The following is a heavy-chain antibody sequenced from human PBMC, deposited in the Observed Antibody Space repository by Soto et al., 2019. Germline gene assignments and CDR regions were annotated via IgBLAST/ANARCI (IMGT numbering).Heavy chain of an antibody. CDR1: GGSFSGYY. CDR3: ARGPYYYDSRGFDY. Sequence: QVQLQQWGAGLLKPSETLSLTCAVYGGSFSGYYWSWIRQPPGKGLEWIGEINHSGSTNYNPSLKSRVTMSVDRSKNQFALKLSSVTAADAAVYYCARGPYYYDSRGFDYWGQGTLVTVSS. CDR2: INHSGST. J-gene: IGHJ4*02. V-gene: IGHV4-34*01. D-gene: IGHD3-22*01.